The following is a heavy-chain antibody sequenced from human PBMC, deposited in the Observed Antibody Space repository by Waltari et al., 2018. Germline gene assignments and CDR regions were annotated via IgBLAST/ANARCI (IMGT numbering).Heavy chain of an antibody. CDR1: GFTFSGYW. CDR3: ARDQYYYYYGMDV. CDR2: INSVGGST. J-gene: IGHJ6*02. Sequence: EVQLVESGGGLVQPGGSLRLSCAASGFTFSGYWMHWVRQAPGKGLVWVSRINSVGGSTSYADSVKGRFTISRDNAKNTLYLQMNSLRAEDTAVYYCARDQYYYYYGMDVWGQGTTVTVSS. V-gene: IGHV3-74*01.